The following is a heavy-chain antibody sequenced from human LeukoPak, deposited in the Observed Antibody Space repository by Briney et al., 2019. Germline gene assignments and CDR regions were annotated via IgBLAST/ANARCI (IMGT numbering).Heavy chain of an antibody. Sequence: SETLSLTCSVSGGSVGSNYWSWVRQPPGKGLEWIGYISYSGDTKYNPSLKSRLSMSVDTSKNQCSLMLTSVTAADTAVYYCARRSGWYPHWGQGTLVTVSS. V-gene: IGHV4-59*02. D-gene: IGHD6-19*01. CDR3: ARRSGWYPH. J-gene: IGHJ1*01. CDR2: ISYSGDT. CDR1: GGSVGSNY.